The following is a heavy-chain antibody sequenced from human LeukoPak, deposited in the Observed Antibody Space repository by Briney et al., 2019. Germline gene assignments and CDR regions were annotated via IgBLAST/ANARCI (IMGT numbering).Heavy chain of an antibody. CDR1: GGSLSSYY. Sequence: PSETLSLTCTVSGGSLSSYYWSWIRQPPGKGLEWIGYIYYSGSTNYNPSLKSRVTISVDTSKNQFSLKLSSVTAADTAVYYCARAMGWLQSYDAFDIWGQGTMVTVSS. V-gene: IGHV4-59*01. CDR3: ARAMGWLQSYDAFDI. D-gene: IGHD5-24*01. CDR2: IYYSGST. J-gene: IGHJ3*02.